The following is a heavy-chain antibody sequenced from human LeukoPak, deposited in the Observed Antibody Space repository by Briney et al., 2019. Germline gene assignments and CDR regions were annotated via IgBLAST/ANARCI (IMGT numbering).Heavy chain of an antibody. V-gene: IGHV4-31*03. CDR1: GGSISSGGYY. J-gene: IGHJ5*02. Sequence: SETLSLTCTVSGGSISSGGYYWSWIRQHPGKGLEWIGYIYYSGSTYYNPSLKSRVTISVDTSKNQFSLKLSSVTAADTAVYYCARDMGDYGDYVGWFDPWGQGTLVTVSS. CDR2: IYYSGST. CDR3: ARDMGDYGDYVGWFDP. D-gene: IGHD4-17*01.